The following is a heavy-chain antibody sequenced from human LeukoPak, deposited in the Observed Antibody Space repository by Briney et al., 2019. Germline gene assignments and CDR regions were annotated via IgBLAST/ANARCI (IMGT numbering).Heavy chain of an antibody. CDR3: ARDGN. CDR1: GFNFSSST. J-gene: IGHJ4*02. CDR2: LSSSSSYI. Sequence: PGGSLRLSCAASGFNFSSSTMNWVRQAPGKGLEWVSSLSSSSSYIDYADSVKGRFTISRDNAKNSLYLQMNSLRAEDTAVYYCARDGNWGQGTLVTVSS. V-gene: IGHV3-21*01.